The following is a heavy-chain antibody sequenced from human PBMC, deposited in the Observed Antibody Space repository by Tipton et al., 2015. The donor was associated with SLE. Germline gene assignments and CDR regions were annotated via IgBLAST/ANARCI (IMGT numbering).Heavy chain of an antibody. D-gene: IGHD3-22*01. J-gene: IGHJ3*02. V-gene: IGHV4-38-2*02. CDR2: IYHSGST. Sequence: TLSLTCAVSGYSISSGYYWGWIRQPPGKGLEWIGSIYHSGSTNYNPSLKSRVTISVDTSKNQFSLRLSSVTAADTAVYYCARDHNYYDSSGYYPRSAFDIWGQGTMVTVSS. CDR3: ARDHNYYDSSGYYPRSAFDI. CDR1: GYSISSGYY.